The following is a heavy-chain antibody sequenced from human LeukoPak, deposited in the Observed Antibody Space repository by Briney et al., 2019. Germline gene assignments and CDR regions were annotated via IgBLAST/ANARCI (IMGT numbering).Heavy chain of an antibody. J-gene: IGHJ3*02. V-gene: IGHV1-69*05. D-gene: IGHD3-10*01. CDR3: ARVSYGSGSYWEQIYAFDI. CDR1: GGTFSSYA. CDR2: IIPIFGTA. Sequence: ASVKVSCKASGGTFSSYAVSWVRQAPGQGLEWMGRIIPIFGTANYALKFQGRVTITTDESTSTAYVELSSLRSEDTAVYYCARVSYGSGSYWEQIYAFDIWGQGTMVTVSS.